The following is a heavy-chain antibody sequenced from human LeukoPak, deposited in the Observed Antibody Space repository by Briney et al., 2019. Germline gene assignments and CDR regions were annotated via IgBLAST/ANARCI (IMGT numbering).Heavy chain of an antibody. V-gene: IGHV3-9*01. Sequence: QPGRSLRLSCAASGFTFDDYAMHWVRQAPGKGLEWVSGISWNSGSIGYADSVKGRFTISRDNAKNTLYLQMNSLRAEDTALYYCAKELYSSSWLNYYGMGVWGQGTTVTVSS. CDR1: GFTFDDYA. D-gene: IGHD6-13*01. CDR3: AKELYSSSWLNYYGMGV. J-gene: IGHJ6*02. CDR2: ISWNSGSI.